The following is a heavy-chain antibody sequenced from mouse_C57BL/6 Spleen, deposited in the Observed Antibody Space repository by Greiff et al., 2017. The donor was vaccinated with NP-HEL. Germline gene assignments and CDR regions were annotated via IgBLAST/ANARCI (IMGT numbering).Heavy chain of an antibody. V-gene: IGHV14-2*01. CDR3: ARMTTVVAHYFDL. Sequence: EVQLQESGAELVKPGASVKLSCTASGFTIKDYYMHWVKQRTEQGLEWIGRIDPEDGDTKYAPKFQGKATITADTSSNTAYLQLSSLTSEDTAVYYCARMTTVVAHYFDLWGQGTTLTVSS. J-gene: IGHJ2*01. CDR2: IDPEDGDT. CDR1: GFTIKDYY. D-gene: IGHD1-1*01.